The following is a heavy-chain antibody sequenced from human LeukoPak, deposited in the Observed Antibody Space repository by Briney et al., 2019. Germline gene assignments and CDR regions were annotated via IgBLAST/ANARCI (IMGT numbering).Heavy chain of an antibody. D-gene: IGHD6-19*01. CDR3: ARDSPPLIAVADH. CDR1: GGPISSSSYY. J-gene: IGHJ4*02. V-gene: IGHV4-39*07. Sequence: SETLSLTCTVSGGPISSSSYYWGWIRQPPGKGLEWIGSIYYSGSTYYNPSLKSRVTISVDTSKNQFSLKLSSVTAADTAVYYCARDSPPLIAVADHWGQGTLVTVSS. CDR2: IYYSGST.